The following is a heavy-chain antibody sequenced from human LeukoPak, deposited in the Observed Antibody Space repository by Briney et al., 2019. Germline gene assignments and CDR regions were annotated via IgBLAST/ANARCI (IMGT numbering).Heavy chain of an antibody. D-gene: IGHD2-15*01. CDR1: GGSFSGYY. Sequence: PSETLSLTCAVYGGSFSGYYWSWIRQPPGKGLEWIGEINHSGSTNYNPSLKSRVTISADTSKNQFSLKLSSVTAADTAVYYCAREEERAAYFDYWGQGTLVTVSS. V-gene: IGHV4-34*01. J-gene: IGHJ4*02. CDR3: AREEERAAYFDY. CDR2: INHSGST.